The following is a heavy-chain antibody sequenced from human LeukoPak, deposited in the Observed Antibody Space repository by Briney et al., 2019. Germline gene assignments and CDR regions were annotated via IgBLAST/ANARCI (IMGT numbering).Heavy chain of an antibody. D-gene: IGHD5-12*01. CDR2: IRYDGSNK. CDR3: AKEGGGYSGYDSLPYFDY. V-gene: IGHV3-30*02. Sequence: GGSLRLSCAASGFTFSSYGMHWVRQAPGKGLEWVTFIRYDGSNKYYADSVKGRFTISRDNSKNTLYLQMNSLRAEDTAVYYCAKEGGGYSGYDSLPYFDYWGQGTLVTVSS. J-gene: IGHJ4*02. CDR1: GFTFSSYG.